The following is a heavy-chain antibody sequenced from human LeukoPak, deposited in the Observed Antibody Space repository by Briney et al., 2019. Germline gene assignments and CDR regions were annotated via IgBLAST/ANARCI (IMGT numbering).Heavy chain of an antibody. CDR3: ATYGDYDFDY. CDR2: ISGSGGST. Sequence: GGSLRLSCAASGNYWMHWVRQAPGKGLEWVSAISGSGGSTYYADSVKGRFTISRDNSKNTLYLQMNSLRAEDTAVYYCATYGDYDFDYWGQGTLVTVSS. V-gene: IGHV3-23*01. CDR1: GNYW. J-gene: IGHJ4*02. D-gene: IGHD4-17*01.